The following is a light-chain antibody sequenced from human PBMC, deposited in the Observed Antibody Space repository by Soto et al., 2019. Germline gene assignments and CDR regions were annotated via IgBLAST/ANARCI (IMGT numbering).Light chain of an antibody. Sequence: MTQSPATLSVSPGERATLSCRASQSVSSNLAWYQQKPGKVPKLLIYAASSLQSGVPSRFSGSGSGTDFTLTISSLQPEDFATYYCQQGYRSPPTFGQGTKVEIK. V-gene: IGKV1-39*01. CDR1: QSVSSN. CDR3: QQGYRSPPT. J-gene: IGKJ1*01. CDR2: AAS.